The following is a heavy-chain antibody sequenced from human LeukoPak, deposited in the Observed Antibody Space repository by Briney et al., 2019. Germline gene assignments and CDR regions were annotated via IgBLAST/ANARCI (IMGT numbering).Heavy chain of an antibody. V-gene: IGHV1-24*01. Sequence: ASVKVSCKVSGYTLTELSMHWVRQAPGKGLEWMGGFDPEDGETIYAQKFQGRVTMTEDTSTDTAYMELSSLRSEDTAVYYCATSPTYYYDSSGRYGMDVWGQGTTVTVSS. J-gene: IGHJ6*02. D-gene: IGHD3-22*01. CDR3: ATSPTYYYDSSGRYGMDV. CDR2: FDPEDGET. CDR1: GYTLTELS.